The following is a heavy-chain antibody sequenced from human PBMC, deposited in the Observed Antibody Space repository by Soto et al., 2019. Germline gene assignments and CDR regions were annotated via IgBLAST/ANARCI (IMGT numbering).Heavy chain of an antibody. CDR2: IDPSDSYT. V-gene: IGHV5-10-1*01. CDR1: GYSFTSYW. CDR3: ALFWSGYPAIFDY. Sequence: PXXSLKISFKGSGYSFTSYWIRWVRQMPGKGLEWMGRIDPSDSYTNYSPSFQGHVTISADKSISTAYLQWSSLTASDTAMYYCALFWSGYPAIFDYWGQGTLVTVSS. J-gene: IGHJ4*02. D-gene: IGHD3-3*01.